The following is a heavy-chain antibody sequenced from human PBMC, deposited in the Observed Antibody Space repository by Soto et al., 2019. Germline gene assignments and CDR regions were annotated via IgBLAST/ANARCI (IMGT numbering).Heavy chain of an antibody. CDR1: GDTFSSYT. D-gene: IGHD2-21*02. Sequence: QVQLVQSGPEVKKPGSSVRISCRSGGDTFSSYTVSWVRQTPGQGLEWMGRSIPVLGVTNYSRKFKGRRTITAHKAKTTAHMELSSLRSEDTARYYCARRLYCGVDCYTKYYYGRDVWGQGTSVSVSS. J-gene: IGHJ6*02. CDR3: ARRLYCGVDCYTKYYYGRDV. CDR2: SIPVLGVT. V-gene: IGHV1-69*02.